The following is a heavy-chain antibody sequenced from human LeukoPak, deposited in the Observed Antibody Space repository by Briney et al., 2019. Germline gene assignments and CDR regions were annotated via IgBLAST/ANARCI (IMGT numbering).Heavy chain of an antibody. CDR1: GGSISSYY. CDR2: IYYSGST. J-gene: IGHJ6*03. V-gene: IGHV4-59*01. D-gene: IGHD3-10*01. Sequence: PSETLSLTCTVSGGSISSYYWSWIRQPPGKGLEWIGYIYYSGSTNYNPSLKSRVTISVDTSKNQFSLKLSSVTAADTAVYYCARGSYYYGSGSYLGYYYYMDVWGKGTTVTISS. CDR3: ARGSYYYGSGSYLGYYYYMDV.